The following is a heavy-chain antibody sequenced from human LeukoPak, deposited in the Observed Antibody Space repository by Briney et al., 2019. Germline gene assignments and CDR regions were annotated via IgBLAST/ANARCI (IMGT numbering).Heavy chain of an antibody. CDR2: INCNGGDT. Sequence: ASVKVSCKANGYTFTGNYIHWVQQAPGQGLEWMGWINCNGGDTHYPQKFQGRVTMTRDTSISTVYMELGSLESDDTAVYYCTRDSTRNYFEYWGQGAQVTVSS. V-gene: IGHV1-2*02. CDR1: GYTFTGNY. CDR3: TRDSTRNYFEY. D-gene: IGHD1-1*01. J-gene: IGHJ4*02.